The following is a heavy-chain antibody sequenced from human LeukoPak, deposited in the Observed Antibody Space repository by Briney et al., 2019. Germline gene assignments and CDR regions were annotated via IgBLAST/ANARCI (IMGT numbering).Heavy chain of an antibody. J-gene: IGHJ5*02. Sequence: GESLKISCKGSGYNFTSYWIGWVRQMPGKGLEWMGIIYPGGSDTRYSPSFQGQVTISADKSITTAYLQWRSLRASDTAMYYCARGPFSKFDPWGQGTLVTVSS. D-gene: IGHD3-16*01. CDR3: ARGPFSKFDP. CDR2: IYPGGSDT. CDR1: GYNFTSYW. V-gene: IGHV5-51*01.